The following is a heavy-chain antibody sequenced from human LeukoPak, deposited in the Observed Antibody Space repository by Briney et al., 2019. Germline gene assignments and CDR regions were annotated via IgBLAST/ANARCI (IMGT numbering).Heavy chain of an antibody. CDR3: AGLTYYYDSSGPRGAFDI. D-gene: IGHD3-22*01. V-gene: IGHV4-39*01. CDR2: IYYSGST. J-gene: IGHJ3*02. CDR1: GGSISSSSYY. Sequence: EASETLSLTCTVSGGSISSSSYYWGWLRQPPGKGLEWIGSIYYSGSTYYNPSLKSRVTISVDTSKNQFSLKLSSVTAADTAAYYCAGLTYYYDSSGPRGAFDIWGQGTMVTVSS.